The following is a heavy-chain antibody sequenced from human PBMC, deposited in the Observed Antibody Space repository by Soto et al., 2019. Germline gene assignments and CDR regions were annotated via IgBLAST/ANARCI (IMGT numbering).Heavy chain of an antibody. V-gene: IGHV1-8*01. D-gene: IGHD2-21*01. CDR1: GYTFTSYD. J-gene: IGHJ6*03. CDR2: MNPNSGNT. CDR3: ARGHRRRSHGGDYYYYMDV. Sequence: ASVKVSCKASGYTFTSYDINWVRQATGQGLEWMGWMNPNSGNTGYAQKYQGRVNMTRNTSISTAYMELSSLRSEDKAEYYCARGHRRRSHGGDYYYYMDVWGKGTTVTISS.